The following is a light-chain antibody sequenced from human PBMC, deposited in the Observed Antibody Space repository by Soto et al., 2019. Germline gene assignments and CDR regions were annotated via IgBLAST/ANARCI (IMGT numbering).Light chain of an antibody. Sequence: DIQMTQSPSTLSASVGDRVTLTCRASQSVGRSLAWYQQQRGNAPKLLIYGVSTLETGVPSRFSGFGSGTELTLSISSLQPGDFYTCQCQQFYTGWPFGSGTRV. V-gene: IGKV1-5*01. CDR3: QQFYTGWP. J-gene: IGKJ4*01. CDR1: QSVGRS. CDR2: GVS.